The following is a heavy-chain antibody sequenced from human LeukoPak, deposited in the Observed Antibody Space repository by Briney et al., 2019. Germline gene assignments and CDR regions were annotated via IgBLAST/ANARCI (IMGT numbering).Heavy chain of an antibody. Sequence: GGSLRLSCAASGFTFSSYWMHWVRQAPGKGLVWVSRINSDRSSTSYADSVKGRFTISRDNAKNTLYLQMNSLRAEDTAVYYCARELRVAVAGYFDYWGQGTLVTVSS. CDR3: ARELRVAVAGYFDY. D-gene: IGHD6-19*01. V-gene: IGHV3-74*01. J-gene: IGHJ4*02. CDR1: GFTFSSYW. CDR2: INSDRSST.